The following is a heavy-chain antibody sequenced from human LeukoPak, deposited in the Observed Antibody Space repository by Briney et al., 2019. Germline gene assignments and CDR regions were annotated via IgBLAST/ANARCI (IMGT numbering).Heavy chain of an antibody. CDR3: ARDARFLEWSLSSMDV. V-gene: IGHV3-30-3*01. CDR1: GFTFSSYA. Sequence: PGGSLRLSCAASGFTFSSYAMSWVRQAPGKGLEWVAVISYDGSNKYYADSVKGRFTISRDNSKNTLYLQMNSLRAEDTAVYYCARDARFLEWSLSSMDVWGQGTTVTVSS. J-gene: IGHJ6*02. CDR2: ISYDGSNK. D-gene: IGHD3-3*01.